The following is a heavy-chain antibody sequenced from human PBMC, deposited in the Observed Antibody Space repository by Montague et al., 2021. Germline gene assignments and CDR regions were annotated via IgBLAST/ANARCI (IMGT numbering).Heavy chain of an antibody. CDR1: GFTFEDYS. V-gene: IGHV3-48*02. D-gene: IGHD1-26*01. Sequence: SLRLSCAASGFTFEDYSMNWVRQTPEKGLEWVAYIHKSGHTTHQADFVEGRFTISRDSAKNSLFLEMNDLRDDDTAIYYCVRDPHSLDFWGQGVLVTVSS. CDR2: IHKSGHTT. CDR3: VRDPHSLDF. J-gene: IGHJ4*02.